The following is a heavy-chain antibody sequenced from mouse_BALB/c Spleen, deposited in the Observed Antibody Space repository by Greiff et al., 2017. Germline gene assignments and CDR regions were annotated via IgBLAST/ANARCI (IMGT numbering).Heavy chain of an antibody. CDR1: GFTFSSYG. V-gene: IGHV5-6*02. Sequence: DVKLVESGGDLVKPGGSLKLSCAASGFTFSSYGMSWVRQTPDKRLEWVATISSGGSYTYYPDSVKGRFTISRDNAKNTLYLQMSSLKSEDTAMYYCASDYGNSWFAYWGQGTLVTVSA. CDR2: ISSGGSYT. D-gene: IGHD2-1*01. J-gene: IGHJ3*01. CDR3: ASDYGNSWFAY.